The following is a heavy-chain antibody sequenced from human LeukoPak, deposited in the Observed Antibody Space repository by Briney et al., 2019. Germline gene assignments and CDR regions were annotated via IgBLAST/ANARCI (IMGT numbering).Heavy chain of an antibody. Sequence: PSETLSLTCTVSGGSISSGVYSWNWIRQPPGKGLEWIGYFYYSGSTYYNPSLKSRVTISVDTSKNQFSLKLSSVTAADTAVYYCARGYYDYVWGSYRYFDYWGQGTLVTVSS. CDR2: FYYSGST. J-gene: IGHJ4*02. CDR3: ARGYYDYVWGSYRYFDY. CDR1: GGSISSGVYS. D-gene: IGHD3-16*02. V-gene: IGHV4-61*08.